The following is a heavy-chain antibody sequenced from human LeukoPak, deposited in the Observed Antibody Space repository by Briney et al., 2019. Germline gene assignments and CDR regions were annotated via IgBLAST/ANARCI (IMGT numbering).Heavy chain of an antibody. CDR1: GFTFSSYA. CDR3: VKGRWDNY. J-gene: IGHJ4*02. Sequence: GGSLRLSCAASGFTFSSYAMNWVRQAPGKGLECVSVISSGGTYYADSVKGRFTISRDNTKNTLYLQMNSLRAEDTAVYYCVKGRWDNYWGQGILVTVSS. D-gene: IGHD1-26*01. CDR2: ISSGGT. V-gene: IGHV3-23*01.